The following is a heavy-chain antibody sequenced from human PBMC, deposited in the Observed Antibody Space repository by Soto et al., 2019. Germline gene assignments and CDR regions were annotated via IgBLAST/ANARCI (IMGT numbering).Heavy chain of an antibody. D-gene: IGHD7-27*01. Sequence: ASVKVSCKASGYTFTSYYMHWVRQAPGQGLEWMGIINPSGGSTSYAQNFQGRVSMTRSTSISTAYMELSDLRSEDTAVYYCARSRGGTGVHFDFWGQGTQVTVSS. CDR2: INPSGGST. CDR1: GYTFTSYY. J-gene: IGHJ4*02. V-gene: IGHV1-46*01. CDR3: ARSRGGTGVHFDF.